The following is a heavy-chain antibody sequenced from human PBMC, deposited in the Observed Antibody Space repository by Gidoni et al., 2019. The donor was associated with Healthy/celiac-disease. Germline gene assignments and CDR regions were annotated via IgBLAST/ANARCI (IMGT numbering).Heavy chain of an antibody. CDR1: GFTVSSNY. V-gene: IGHV3-66*02. J-gene: IGHJ3*02. CDR2: IYSGGST. Sequence: EVQLVESGGGLVQPGGSLRLSCAASGFTVSSNYMSWVRQAPGKGLEWVSVIYSGGSTYYADSVKGRFTISRDNSKNTLYLQMNSLRAEDTAVYYCTVLIWELEGAFDIWGQGTMVTVSS. D-gene: IGHD1-26*01. CDR3: TVLIWELEGAFDI.